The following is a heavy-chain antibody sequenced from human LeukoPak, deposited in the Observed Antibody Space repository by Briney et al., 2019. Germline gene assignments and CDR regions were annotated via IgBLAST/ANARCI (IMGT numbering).Heavy chain of an antibody. Sequence: GGSLRLSCAASGFTFSRYAITWVRQVPGKGLECVSAVIVRGGAANYADSVKGRIIISRDNSKNTLYLQMNSLRVEDTAVYYCAKHPWTLLTGAGVDYWGQGTLVPVS. CDR3: AKHPWTLLTGAGVDY. D-gene: IGHD2-15*01. J-gene: IGHJ4*02. CDR2: VIVRGGAA. CDR1: GFTFSRYA. V-gene: IGHV3-23*01.